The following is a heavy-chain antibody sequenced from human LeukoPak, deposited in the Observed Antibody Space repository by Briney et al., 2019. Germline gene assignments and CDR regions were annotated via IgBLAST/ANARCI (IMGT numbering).Heavy chain of an antibody. D-gene: IGHD1-26*01. Sequence: GGSLRLSCAASGFTFSNFWMSWVRQAPGTGLEWVANIKQDGSEKYYVDSVRGRFTISRDNAKNSLFLQLNSLRAEDTAVYYCARDRYSGTYLGASDIWGQGTMVTVSS. CDR1: GFTFSNFW. CDR3: ARDRYSGTYLGASDI. V-gene: IGHV3-7*01. J-gene: IGHJ3*02. CDR2: IKQDGSEK.